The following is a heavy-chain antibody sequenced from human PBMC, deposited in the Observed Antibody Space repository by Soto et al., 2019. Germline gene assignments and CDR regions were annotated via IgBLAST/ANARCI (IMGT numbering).Heavy chain of an antibody. CDR3: ASTAYDFWSGYYYYYYYMDV. Sequence: SETLSLTFTVSDGSISSSSYYWGWIRQPPGKGLEWIGSIYYSGSTYYNPSLKSRVTISVDTSKNQFSLKLSSVTAADTAVYYCASTAYDFWSGYYYYYYYMDVWGKGTTVTVSS. CDR2: IYYSGST. CDR1: DGSISSSSYY. V-gene: IGHV4-39*01. J-gene: IGHJ6*03. D-gene: IGHD3-3*01.